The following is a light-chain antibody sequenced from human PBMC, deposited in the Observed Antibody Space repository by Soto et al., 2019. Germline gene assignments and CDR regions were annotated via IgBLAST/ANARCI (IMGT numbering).Light chain of an antibody. J-gene: IGKJ5*01. CDR3: QHYSSSPIT. CDR1: QSVLYSPNNKNF. V-gene: IGKV4-1*01. CDR2: WAS. Sequence: DIVMTQSPDSLAVSLGGRATINCKSSQSVLYSPNNKNFLAWYQQKPGQPPKLLIYWASTRQSGVPDRFSGSGSGTDFTLTISSLQAEDVAVYYCQHYSSSPITFGQGTRLEIK.